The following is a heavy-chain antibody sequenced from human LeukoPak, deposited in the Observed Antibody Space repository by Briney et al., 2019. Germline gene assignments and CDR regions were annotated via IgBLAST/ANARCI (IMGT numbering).Heavy chain of an antibody. J-gene: IGHJ3*02. CDR1: GFTFSSYA. V-gene: IGHV3-48*02. D-gene: IGHD3/OR15-3a*01. Sequence: GGSLRLSCAASGFTFSSYAMSWVRQAPGKGLEWVSYISSSSSTIYYADSVKGRFTISRDNAKNSLYPQMNSLRDEDTAVYYCARDLGWTDAFDIWGQGTMVTVSS. CDR2: ISSSSSTI. CDR3: ARDLGWTDAFDI.